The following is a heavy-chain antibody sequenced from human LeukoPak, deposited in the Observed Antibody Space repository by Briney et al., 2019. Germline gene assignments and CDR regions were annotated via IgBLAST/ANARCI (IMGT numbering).Heavy chain of an antibody. CDR3: ARGLYSGHAY. Sequence: PSETLSLTCAVYGGSLSVYYWSWIRQPPGKGLEWIGEINHSGSTNYNPSLKSRVTISVDTSKNQFSLKLSSVTAADTAVYYCARGLYSGHAYWGQGALVTVSS. CDR2: INHSGST. J-gene: IGHJ4*02. D-gene: IGHD5-12*01. CDR1: GGSLSVYY. V-gene: IGHV4-34*01.